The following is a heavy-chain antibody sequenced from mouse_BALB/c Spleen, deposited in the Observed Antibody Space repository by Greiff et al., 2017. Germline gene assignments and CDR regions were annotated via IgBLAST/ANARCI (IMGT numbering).Heavy chain of an antibody. CDR2: ISTYYGDA. CDR1: GYTFTDYA. Sequence: VKLMESGAELVRPGVSVKISCKGSGYTFTDYAMHWVKQSHAKSLEWIGVISTYYGDASYNQKFKGKATMTVDKSSSTAYMELARLTSEDSAIYYCARQGASTMITTWFAYWGQGTLVTVSA. CDR3: ARQGASTMITTWFAY. D-gene: IGHD2-4*01. J-gene: IGHJ3*01. V-gene: IGHV1S137*01.